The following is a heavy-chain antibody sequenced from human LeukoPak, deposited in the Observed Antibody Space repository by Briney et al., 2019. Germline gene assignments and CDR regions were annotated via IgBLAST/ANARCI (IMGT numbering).Heavy chain of an antibody. J-gene: IGHJ4*02. D-gene: IGHD3-16*01. CDR3: ARVIGSYGDSAY. CDR2: ISSSGTII. CDR1: GFTFRNYE. Sequence: GGSLRLSCATSGFTFRNYEMTWVRQAPGKGLEWVSYISSSGTIIYYADSVKGRFTISRDNARNSLYLQMDSLRAEDTAVYYCARVIGSYGDSAYWGQGTLVTVSS. V-gene: IGHV3-48*03.